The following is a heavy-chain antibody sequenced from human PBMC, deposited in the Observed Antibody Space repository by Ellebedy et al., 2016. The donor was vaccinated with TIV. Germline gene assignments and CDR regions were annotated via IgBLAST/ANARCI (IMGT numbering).Heavy chain of an antibody. CDR3: ARALYSAFDY. Sequence: AASVKVSCKASGYTFITYDMHWVRQAPGQGLEWMGIINPSGGNTNYAQKFQGRVTMTRDTSTNTVYMELSSLRSEDTAVYYCARALYSAFDYWGQGTLVTVSS. J-gene: IGHJ4*02. CDR1: GYTFITYD. V-gene: IGHV1-46*01. CDR2: INPSGGNT. D-gene: IGHD2-15*01.